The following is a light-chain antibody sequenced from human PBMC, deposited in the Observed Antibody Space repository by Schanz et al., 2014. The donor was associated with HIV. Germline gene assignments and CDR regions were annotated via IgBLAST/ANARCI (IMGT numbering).Light chain of an antibody. CDR3: QQLNSFPYT. J-gene: IGKJ2*01. Sequence: DIQLSQSPSFLSASVGDRVTVTCRASQDISTYLAWSQQKPGKAPNLLIYAASTLHTGVPLRFSGSGSGTDFTLTINGLQPDDFATYYCQQLNSFPYTFGQGTMLEI. CDR2: AAS. CDR1: QDISTY. V-gene: IGKV1-9*01.